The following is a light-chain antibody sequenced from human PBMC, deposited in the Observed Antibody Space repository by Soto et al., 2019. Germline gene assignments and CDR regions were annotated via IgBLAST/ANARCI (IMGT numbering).Light chain of an antibody. J-gene: IGLJ1*01. CDR3: AAWDDSLSAHDV. CDR1: TSNIGMNY. V-gene: IGLV1-47*01. CDR2: RNH. Sequence: QSVLTQPPSASGTPGQRVTISCSGSTSNIGMNYVFWYQQLPGKAPKLLIFRNHQRPSGVPDRFSGSKSGTSASLTISGLRSDDEADYYCAAWDDSLSAHDVFGTGTKVTVL.